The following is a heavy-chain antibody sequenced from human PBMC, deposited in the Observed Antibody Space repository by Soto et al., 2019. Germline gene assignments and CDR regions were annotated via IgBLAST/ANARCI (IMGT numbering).Heavy chain of an antibody. Sequence: QVQLQESGPGLVKPSETLSLTCTVSGGSINTYYWTWIRQAAGKGLEWIGRIYSSGSTNYNPSLRSRVTMSLDTSKNQFSLRLTSVTAADTAVYYCAREYSSSSGRTLDIWGQGTLVTVSS. CDR1: GGSINTYY. J-gene: IGHJ3*02. D-gene: IGHD6-6*01. CDR2: IYSSGST. CDR3: AREYSSSSGRTLDI. V-gene: IGHV4-4*07.